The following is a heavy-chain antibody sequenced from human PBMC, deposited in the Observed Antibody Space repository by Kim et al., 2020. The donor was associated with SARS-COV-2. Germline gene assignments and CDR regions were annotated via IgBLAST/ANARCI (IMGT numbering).Heavy chain of an antibody. CDR2: ISSSSSYT. J-gene: IGHJ6*02. V-gene: IGHV3-21*01. Sequence: GGSLRLSCVASGFTFSSYSMNWVRQAPGKGLEWVSSISSSSSYTYYADLVKGRFTISRDNAKNSLYLQMNSLRAEDTAVYYCARSFHNYYYYGMDVWGQGTTVTDSS. CDR1: GFTFSSYS. CDR3: ARSFHNYYYYGMDV.